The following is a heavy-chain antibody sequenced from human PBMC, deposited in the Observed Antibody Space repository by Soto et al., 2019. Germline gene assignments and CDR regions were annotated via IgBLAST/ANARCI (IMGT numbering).Heavy chain of an antibody. CDR3: AERQVGAGLYLAQ. Sequence: SENLSLTCSVSGYSITTTDWWVWIRQSPGKGLEWIGYIHYSGNTYYNPSLKSRLTLSVDTSKNQFSLKMNSVTAVDTAVYYWAERQVGAGLYLAQWGRGTLVTASS. CDR1: GYSITTTDW. V-gene: IGHV4-28*01. J-gene: IGHJ4*02. CDR2: IHYSGNT. D-gene: IGHD1-26*01.